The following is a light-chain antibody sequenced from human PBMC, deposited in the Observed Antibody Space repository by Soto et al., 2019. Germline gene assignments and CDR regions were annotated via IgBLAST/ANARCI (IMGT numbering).Light chain of an antibody. CDR2: EVG. CDR1: SSDVGAYNY. J-gene: IGLJ3*02. V-gene: IGLV2-14*01. Sequence: QSALTQPASVSGSPGQSITISCAGTSSDVGAYNYVSWYQQHPGKAPKLVIYEVGDRPSGVSNRFSGSKSGNTASLTISGLRAEHEADYYCSSYTSSTTQVFGGGTKLTVL. CDR3: SSYTSSTTQV.